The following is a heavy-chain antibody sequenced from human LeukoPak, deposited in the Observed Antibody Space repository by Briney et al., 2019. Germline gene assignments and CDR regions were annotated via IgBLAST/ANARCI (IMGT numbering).Heavy chain of an antibody. D-gene: IGHD3-10*01. CDR3: ARAPDPGSPDY. CDR2: ISYDGSNK. V-gene: IGHV3-30*04. Sequence: GGSLRLSCAASGFTFSSYAMHWVRQAPGKGLEWVAVISYDGSNKYYADSVKGRFTISRDNSKNTLYLKMNSLRAEDTAVYYCARAPDPGSPDYWGQGTLVTVSS. CDR1: GFTFSSYA. J-gene: IGHJ4*02.